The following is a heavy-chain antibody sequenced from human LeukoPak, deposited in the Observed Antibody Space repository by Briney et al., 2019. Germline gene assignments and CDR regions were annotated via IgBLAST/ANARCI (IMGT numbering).Heavy chain of an antibody. V-gene: IGHV1-3*01. CDR3: ARARYCSGGSCYGRVWFDP. D-gene: IGHD2-15*01. CDR2: INAGNGNT. J-gene: IGHJ5*02. Sequence: ASVKVSCKASGYTFTSYAMHWVRQATGQRLEWMGWINAGNGNTKYSQKFQGRVTITRDTSASTAYMELSSLRSEDTAVYYCARARYCSGGSCYGRVWFDPWGQGTLVTVSS. CDR1: GYTFTSYA.